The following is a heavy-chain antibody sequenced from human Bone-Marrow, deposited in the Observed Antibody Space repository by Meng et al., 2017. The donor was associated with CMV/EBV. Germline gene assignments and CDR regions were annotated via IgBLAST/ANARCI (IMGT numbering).Heavy chain of an antibody. CDR1: GGSISSSSYY. J-gene: IGHJ3*02. D-gene: IGHD2-21*01. Sequence: SETLSLTCTVSGGSISSSSYYWGWIRQPPGKGLEWIGSIYYSGSTYYNPSLKSRVTISVDTSKNQFSLKLSSVTAADTAVYYCARNSRGAFDIWGQGTRVTVSS. V-gene: IGHV4-39*07. CDR3: ARNSRGAFDI. CDR2: IYYSGST.